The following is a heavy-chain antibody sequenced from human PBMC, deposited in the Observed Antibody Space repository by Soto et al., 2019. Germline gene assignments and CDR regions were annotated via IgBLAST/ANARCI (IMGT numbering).Heavy chain of an antibody. CDR3: ASPALGATINYYYGMDV. V-gene: IGHV1-69*12. CDR1: GGTFSSYA. D-gene: IGHD1-26*01. CDR2: IIPIFGTA. Sequence: QVQLVQSGAEVKKPGSSVKVSCKASGGTFSSYAISWVRQAPGQGLEWMGGIIPIFGTANYAQKFQGRVTITADESTSTAYMELISLRSEDTAVYYCASPALGATINYYYGMDVWGQGTTVTVSS. J-gene: IGHJ6*02.